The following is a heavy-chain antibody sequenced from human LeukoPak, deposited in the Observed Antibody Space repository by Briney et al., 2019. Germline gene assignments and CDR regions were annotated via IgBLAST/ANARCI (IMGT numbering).Heavy chain of an antibody. CDR2: IYYSGST. D-gene: IGHD3-3*01. J-gene: IGHJ4*02. Sequence: SETLSLTCTVSGGSISSYYWSWIRHPPGKGLEWIGYIYYSGSTNYNPSLKSRVTISVDTSKNQFSLKVSSVTAADTAVYYCARGDDFWSGFPDYWGQGTLVTVSS. V-gene: IGHV4-59*01. CDR1: GGSISSYY. CDR3: ARGDDFWSGFPDY.